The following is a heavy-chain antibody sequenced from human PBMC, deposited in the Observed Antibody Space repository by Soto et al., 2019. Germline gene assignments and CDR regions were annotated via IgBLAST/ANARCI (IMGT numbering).Heavy chain of an antibody. D-gene: IGHD3-10*01. CDR2: IYSGGTT. CDR1: GFTVSSNY. V-gene: IGHV3-66*01. J-gene: IGHJ1*01. Sequence: EVQLVESGGGWVQPGGSLGLSCAASGFTVSSNYMSWVRQAPGKGLEWVSVIYSGGTTYYTDSVKGRFTISRDNSKNTLYLQMNSLRAEDTAVYYCARDGITMVRGVIMAEYFQYWGQGTLVTVSS. CDR3: ARDGITMVRGVIMAEYFQY.